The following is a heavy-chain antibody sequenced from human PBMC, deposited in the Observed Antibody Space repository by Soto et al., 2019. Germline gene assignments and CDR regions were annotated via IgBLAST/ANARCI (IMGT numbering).Heavy chain of an antibody. CDR2: ITYDGSFQ. Sequence: LRLSCQASGLNFENYVMHWVRQAPGKGLEWVAVITYDGSFQYYADSVKGRFTISRDNSKNTLFLHLNTLKPEDTAVYHCAKDRVGGTFYTPLGFWGQGTLVTVSS. V-gene: IGHV3-30*18. J-gene: IGHJ4*02. D-gene: IGHD1-7*01. CDR3: AKDRVGGTFYTPLGF. CDR1: GLNFENYV.